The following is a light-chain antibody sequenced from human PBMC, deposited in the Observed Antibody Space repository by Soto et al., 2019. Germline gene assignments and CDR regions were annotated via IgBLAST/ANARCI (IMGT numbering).Light chain of an antibody. CDR1: QSVSTNY. J-gene: IGKJ4*01. V-gene: IGKV3-20*01. Sequence: EIVLTQSPGTLSLSPGERATLPCRASQSVSTNYLAWYQQKPGQAPKVLIYRASSRATGVPDRFSGSGSGTDFTLTITRLEPEDFAVYYCQQYGSSPLTFGGGTKVDIK. CDR3: QQYGSSPLT. CDR2: RAS.